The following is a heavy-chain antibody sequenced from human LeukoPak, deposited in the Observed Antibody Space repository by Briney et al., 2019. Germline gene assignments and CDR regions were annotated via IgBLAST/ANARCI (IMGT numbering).Heavy chain of an antibody. CDR3: ARDHDSSSWYTPDY. V-gene: IGHV3-21*01. Sequence: GGSLRLSCATSGFTFKSYAMNWVRQSPGKGLEWVSSISGDSTDIYYADSLMGRSTISRDNAKNSLYLQMNSLRAEDTAVYYCARDHDSSSWYTPDYWGQGTLVTVSS. D-gene: IGHD6-13*01. CDR1: GFTFKSYA. J-gene: IGHJ4*02. CDR2: ISGDSTDI.